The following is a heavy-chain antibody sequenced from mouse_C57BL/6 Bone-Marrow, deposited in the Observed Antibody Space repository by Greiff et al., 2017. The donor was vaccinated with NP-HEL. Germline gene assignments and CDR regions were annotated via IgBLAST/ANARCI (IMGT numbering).Heavy chain of an antibody. CDR1: GFTFSSYA. D-gene: IGHD2-4*01. J-gene: IGHJ1*03. Sequence: EVKLMESGEGLVKPGGSLKLSCAASGFTFSSYAMSWVRQTPEKRLEWVAYISSGGDYIYYADTVKGRFTISRDNARNTLYLQMSSLKSEDTAMYYCTRDGYDYDPYFDVWGTGTTVTVSS. CDR3: TRDGYDYDPYFDV. CDR2: ISSGGDYI. V-gene: IGHV5-9-1*02.